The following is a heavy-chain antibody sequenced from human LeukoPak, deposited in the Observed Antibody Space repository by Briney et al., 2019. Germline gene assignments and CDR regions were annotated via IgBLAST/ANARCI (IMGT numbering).Heavy chain of an antibody. V-gene: IGHV5-51*01. CDR2: IYPGDSDT. CDR1: GYSFTSYW. D-gene: IGHD3-22*01. CDR3: ARHSSGDTYYYDSSGYEYFQH. J-gene: IGHJ1*01. Sequence: HGESLKISCKGSGYSFTSYWIGWVRQMPGKGLEWMGIIYPGDSDTRYSPSFQGQVTISADKSISTAYLQWSSLKASDTAMYYCARHSSGDTYYYDSSGYEYFQHWGQGTLVTVSS.